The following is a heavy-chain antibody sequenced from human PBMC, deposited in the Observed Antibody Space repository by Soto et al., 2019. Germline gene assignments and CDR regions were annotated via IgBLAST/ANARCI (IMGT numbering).Heavy chain of an antibody. J-gene: IGHJ4*02. D-gene: IGHD3-10*01. CDR3: AKASGWFGEFDY. CDR2: ISSSGGST. Sequence: EVQLLESGGGLVQPGGSLRLSCAASGFTFSSYAMSWVRQAPGKGLEWVSAISSSGGSTYYADSVKGRFTISRDNSKHTLYLQMNSLRAEDTAVYYCAKASGWFGEFDYWGQGTLVTVSS. CDR1: GFTFSSYA. V-gene: IGHV3-23*01.